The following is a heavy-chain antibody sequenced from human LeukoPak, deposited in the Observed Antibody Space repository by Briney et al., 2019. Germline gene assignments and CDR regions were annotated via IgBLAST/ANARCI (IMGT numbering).Heavy chain of an antibody. CDR3: ARGARDILTGYYEYYFDY. J-gene: IGHJ4*02. D-gene: IGHD3-9*01. Sequence: SETLSLTCTVSGGSISSYYWSWIRQPAGKGLEWIGRIYTSGSTNYNPSLKSRVTMSVDTSKNQFSLKLSSVTAADTAVYYCARGARDILTGYYEYYFDYWGRGTLVTVSS. CDR2: IYTSGST. CDR1: GGSISSYY. V-gene: IGHV4-4*07.